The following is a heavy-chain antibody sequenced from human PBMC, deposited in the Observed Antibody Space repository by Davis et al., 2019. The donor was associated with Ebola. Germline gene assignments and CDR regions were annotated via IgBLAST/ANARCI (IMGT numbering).Heavy chain of an antibody. CDR1: GYTFTGYY. CDR2: ISGYNGKT. CDR3: ARADPGDPEDY. Sequence: ASVKVSCKASGYTFTGYYMHWVRQAPGQGLEWMGWISGYNGKTDYAQIVQGRVSTTVDTSTSTAYMELRSLRSDDTGLYFCARADPGDPEDYWGQGTVVTVSS. V-gene: IGHV1-18*04. J-gene: IGHJ4*02.